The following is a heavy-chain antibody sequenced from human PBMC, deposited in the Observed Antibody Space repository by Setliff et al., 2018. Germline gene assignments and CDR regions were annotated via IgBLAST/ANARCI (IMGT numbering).Heavy chain of an antibody. CDR1: GYTFSSYA. D-gene: IGHD3-10*01. Sequence: VASVKVSCKASGYTFSSYAISWVRQAPGQGLEWLGWIGVYSGNTDYAQNFQGRVTMTADTSTSTAYMELRSLTSDDTAVYYCARRPQAVYGSGRRNWFLDYWGQGTLVTVSS. CDR3: ARRPQAVYGSGRRNWFLDY. CDR2: IGVYSGNT. J-gene: IGHJ4*02. V-gene: IGHV1-18*01.